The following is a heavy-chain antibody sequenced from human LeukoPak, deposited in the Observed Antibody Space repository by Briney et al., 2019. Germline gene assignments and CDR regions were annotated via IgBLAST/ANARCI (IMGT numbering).Heavy chain of an antibody. Sequence: PSETLPLTCAVYGGSFSGYYWSWIRQPPGKGLEWIGEINHSGSTNYNPSLKSRVTISVDTSKNQFSLKLSSVTAADTAVYYCARSSLELLQDYWGQGTLVTVSS. CDR1: GGSFSGYY. CDR2: INHSGST. CDR3: ARSSLELLQDY. V-gene: IGHV4-34*01. J-gene: IGHJ4*02. D-gene: IGHD1-7*01.